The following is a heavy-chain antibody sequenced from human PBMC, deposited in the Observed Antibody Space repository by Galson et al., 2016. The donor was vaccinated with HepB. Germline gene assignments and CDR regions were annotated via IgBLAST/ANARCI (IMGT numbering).Heavy chain of an antibody. CDR3: ARERSDYCTNGVCYIQPFDF. CDR2: IWYDGSNK. D-gene: IGHD2-8*01. CDR1: GFTFSIYG. J-gene: IGHJ4*02. V-gene: IGHV3-33*01. Sequence: SLRLSCAASGFTFSIYGMHWVRQAPGKGLEWVAVIWYDGSNKYYADSVKGRFTISRDNSKNTLYLQMNSLRAEDTAVYYCARERSDYCTNGVCYIQPFDFWGQGTLVTVSS.